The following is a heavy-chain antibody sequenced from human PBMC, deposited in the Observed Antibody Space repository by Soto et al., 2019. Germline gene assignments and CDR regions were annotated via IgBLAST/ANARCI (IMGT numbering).Heavy chain of an antibody. Sequence: ASVKVSCKASGYTFTTYYIHWVRQAPGQGLEWMGIINPLAGTTSSVQKFQGRVTMTRDTSTTTVYMELSSLRSEDTAVYYCASLTRYCSSTSCYTRKPYYYYGMDVWGQGTTVTVSS. V-gene: IGHV1-46*01. D-gene: IGHD2-2*02. CDR1: GYTFTTYY. CDR2: INPLAGTT. CDR3: ASLTRYCSSTSCYTRKPYYYYGMDV. J-gene: IGHJ6*02.